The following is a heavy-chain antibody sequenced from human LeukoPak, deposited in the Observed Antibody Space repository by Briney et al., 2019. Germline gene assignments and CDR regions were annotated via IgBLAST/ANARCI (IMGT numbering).Heavy chain of an antibody. D-gene: IGHD2-21*01. V-gene: IGHV3-48*01. Sequence: RGSLRLSCAASGFAFNTYSMDWVRQAPGKGLEWVSYISSSSGVIFYADSVRGRFTISRYNAHNSLYLQMNSLRAEDTAVYYCARLSPGSVDWELSRRPASRDYWGQGSLVTVSS. J-gene: IGHJ4*02. CDR2: ISSSSGVI. CDR1: GFAFNTYS. CDR3: ARLSPGSVDWELSRRPASRDY.